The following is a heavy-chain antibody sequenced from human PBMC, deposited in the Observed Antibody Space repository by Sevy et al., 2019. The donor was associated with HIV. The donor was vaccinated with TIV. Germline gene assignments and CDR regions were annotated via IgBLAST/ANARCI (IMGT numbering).Heavy chain of an antibody. J-gene: IGHJ6*02. CDR2: IYTSGST. Sequence: SETLSLTCTVSGGSISSYYWSWIRQPAGKGLEWIGRIYTSGSTNYNPSLKSRVTMSLDTSKNQFSLKLSSVTAADTAGYYCARDALWFGELLYYGMDVWGQGTTVTVSS. CDR1: GGSISSYY. V-gene: IGHV4-4*07. CDR3: ARDALWFGELLYYGMDV. D-gene: IGHD3-10*01.